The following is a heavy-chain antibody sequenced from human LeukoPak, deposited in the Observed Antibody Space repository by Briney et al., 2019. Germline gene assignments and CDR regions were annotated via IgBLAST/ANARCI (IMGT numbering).Heavy chain of an antibody. V-gene: IGHV3-7*03. CDR3: ANISPLIGPPEYYFDY. Sequence: GGSLRLSCAASGFSFSRYWMSWVRQAPVRGLEWVANIKPDGSEIYYVDSVKGRFTISRDNSKNTLYLQMNSLRAEDTAVYYCANISPLIGPPEYYFDYWGQGTLVTVSS. CDR2: IKPDGSEI. D-gene: IGHD2-8*01. J-gene: IGHJ4*02. CDR1: GFSFSRYW.